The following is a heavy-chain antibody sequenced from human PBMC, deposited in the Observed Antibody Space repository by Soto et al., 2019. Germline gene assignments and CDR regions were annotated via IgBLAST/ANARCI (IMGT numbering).Heavy chain of an antibody. CDR3: ARREQQLVLDY. CDR1: GFTFSSYT. CDR2: MSYDGSNK. D-gene: IGHD6-13*01. Sequence: PGGSLRLSCAASGFTFSSYTMHWVRQAPGKGLEWVAVMSYDGSNKYYADSVKGRFTISRDISKNTLYLQMSSLRADDTAVYYCARREQQLVLDYWGQGTLVTVSS. J-gene: IGHJ4*02. V-gene: IGHV3-30-3*01.